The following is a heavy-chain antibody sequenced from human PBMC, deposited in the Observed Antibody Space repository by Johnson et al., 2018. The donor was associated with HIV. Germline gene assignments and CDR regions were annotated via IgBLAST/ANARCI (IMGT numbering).Heavy chain of an antibody. J-gene: IGHJ3*02. Sequence: VQLVESGGGLVQPGGSLRLSCAASGFTFSSYWMSWVRQAPGKGLGWVANIKQDGSEKYYVDSVKGRFTISRDNAKNSLHLQMNRLRAEDTAVYYCARVRSALRLAFDIWGQGTMVTVSS. D-gene: IGHD3-10*01. CDR3: ARVRSALRLAFDI. V-gene: IGHV3-7*02. CDR1: GFTFSSYW. CDR2: IKQDGSEK.